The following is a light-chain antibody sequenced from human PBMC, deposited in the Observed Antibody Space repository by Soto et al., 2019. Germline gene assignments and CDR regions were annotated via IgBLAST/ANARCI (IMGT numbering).Light chain of an antibody. V-gene: IGKV4-1*01. J-gene: IGKJ4*01. CDR3: QQSYSTPLT. CDR2: WAS. CDR1: QSILHSSNNKDV. Sequence: DIVMTQSPASLAVSLGERATINCKSSQSILHSSNNKDVLAWYQQRPGQPPKLLIYWASTRESGVPDRFSGSGSATDFTLTVSSLQAEDVAVYYCQQSYSTPLTFGGGTKVEL.